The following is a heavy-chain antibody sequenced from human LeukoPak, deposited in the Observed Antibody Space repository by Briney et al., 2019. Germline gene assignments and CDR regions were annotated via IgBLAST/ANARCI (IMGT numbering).Heavy chain of an antibody. CDR3: ATNIRGGGSGSYYNPDY. D-gene: IGHD3-10*01. CDR2: TIPIFGTA. CDR1: GGTFSSYA. Sequence: SVKVSCKASGGTFSSYAISWVRQAPGQGLEWMGGTIPIFGTANYAQKFQGRVTITADESTSTAYMELSSLRSEDTAVYYCATNIRGGGSGSYYNPDYWGQGTLVTVSS. V-gene: IGHV1-69*13. J-gene: IGHJ4*02.